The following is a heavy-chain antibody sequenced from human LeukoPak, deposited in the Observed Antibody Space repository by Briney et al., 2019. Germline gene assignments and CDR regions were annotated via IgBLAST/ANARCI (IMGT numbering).Heavy chain of an antibody. CDR2: INPSSGGT. Sequence: ASVTVSCKASGYTFTGYYMQWVRQAPGQGREWMGWINPSSGGTDYAQKVQGRVTMSRDTSISTVYMELSRLRSDDTAVYYCARDRSRYFDYWGQGTLVTVSS. V-gene: IGHV1-2*02. CDR1: GYTFTGYY. D-gene: IGHD3-16*02. CDR3: ARDRSRYFDY. J-gene: IGHJ4*02.